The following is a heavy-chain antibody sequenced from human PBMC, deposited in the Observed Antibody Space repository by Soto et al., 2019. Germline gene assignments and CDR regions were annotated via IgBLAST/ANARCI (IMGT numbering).Heavy chain of an antibody. CDR1: GGSMSAYY. V-gene: IGHV4-59*01. J-gene: IGHJ4*02. D-gene: IGHD6-13*01. Sequence: LSLTLPSSGGSMSAYYWTWVRQRPGKGLQWIGYTYYSGSTTYNPSLKSRVTISVDSSKNQFSLKLDPVTPADTAVYYCARVRGTAGKRYSDYRGPAILVS. CDR3: ARVRGTAGKRYSDY. CDR2: TYYSGST.